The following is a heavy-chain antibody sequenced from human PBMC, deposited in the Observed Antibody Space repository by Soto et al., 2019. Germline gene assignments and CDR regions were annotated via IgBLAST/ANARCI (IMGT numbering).Heavy chain of an antibody. J-gene: IGHJ5*02. V-gene: IGHV1-69*12. CDR3: ARDGDPQSAFWSGPLGGGRFDP. CDR1: GGTFGNSA. Sequence: QVQLVQSGAGVKKPGSSVNVSCKTSGGTFGNSAVTWVRQAPGQGLEWLGGIVPMFGTANYAQKFQGRVTIPADESTITAYIELSSLNTADTAVYYCARDGDPQSAFWSGPLGGGRFDPWGQGTLVTVSS. CDR2: IVPMFGTA. D-gene: IGHD3-3*01.